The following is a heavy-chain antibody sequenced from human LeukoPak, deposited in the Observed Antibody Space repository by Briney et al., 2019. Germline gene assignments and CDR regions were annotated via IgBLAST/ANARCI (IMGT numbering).Heavy chain of an antibody. D-gene: IGHD3-3*01. CDR2: IYPDDSDT. Sequence: GESLKISCKASGYTFTNYWIGWVRQMPGKGLEWMAMIYPDDSDTKYSPSLQGQVTISVDESINTAYLQWSSLKASDTAIYYCARHEVGGDSSSGYEYYYYMDVWGKGTAVTVSS. V-gene: IGHV5-51*01. CDR1: GYTFTNYW. CDR3: ARHEVGGDSSSGYEYYYYMDV. J-gene: IGHJ6*03.